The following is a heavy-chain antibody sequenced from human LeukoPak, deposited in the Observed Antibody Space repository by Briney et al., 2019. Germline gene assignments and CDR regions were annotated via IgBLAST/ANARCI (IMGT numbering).Heavy chain of an antibody. CDR1: GFTFSTYG. CDR2: VSYDGNNK. Sequence: GGSLRLSCAGSGFTFSTYGIHWVRQAPGKGLEWVAAVSYDGNNKYFADSVKGRFTISRDNSKNTVYLQMNSLRAEDTAVYSCAKFPDSGGYYRNFDSWGQGTLVTVSS. D-gene: IGHD3-22*01. V-gene: IGHV3-30*18. CDR3: AKFPDSGGYYRNFDS. J-gene: IGHJ4*02.